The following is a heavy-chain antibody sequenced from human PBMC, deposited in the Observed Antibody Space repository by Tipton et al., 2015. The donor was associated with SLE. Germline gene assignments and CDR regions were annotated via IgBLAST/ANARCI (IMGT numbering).Heavy chain of an antibody. V-gene: IGHV4-34*01. CDR1: GGSFSGQY. CDR2: INDRGDT. J-gene: IGHJ6*02. D-gene: IGHD2/OR15-2a*01. CDR3: SRAEYASALYGMDV. Sequence: TLSLTCTVNGGSFSGQYWNWIRQAPGKGLEWIGEINDRGDTTYNPSFERRVTMSVDTSKKQFSLTVTSVTAADMATYFCSRAEYASALYGMDVWGQGTTVTVSS.